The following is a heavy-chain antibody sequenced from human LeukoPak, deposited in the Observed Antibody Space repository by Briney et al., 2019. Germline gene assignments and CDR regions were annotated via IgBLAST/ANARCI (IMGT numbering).Heavy chain of an antibody. CDR2: ISDSSSYI. V-gene: IGHV3-21*01. CDR3: ARYYGSGSPPFDC. D-gene: IGHD3-10*01. J-gene: IGHJ4*02. CDR1: GFTFNTYA. Sequence: GGSLRLSCAASGFTFNTYAMNWVRQAPGKGLEWVSSISDSSSYIYYADSVQGRFTISRDNAKNSLYLQMNSLRAEDTAVYYCARYYGSGSPPFDCWGQGTLVTVSS.